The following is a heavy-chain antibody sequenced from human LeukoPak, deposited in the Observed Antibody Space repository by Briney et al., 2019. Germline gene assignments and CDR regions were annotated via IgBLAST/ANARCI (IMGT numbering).Heavy chain of an antibody. J-gene: IGHJ4*02. CDR3: ARARSGINYYGSGSYYNY. V-gene: IGHV4-61*01. D-gene: IGHD3-10*01. CDR2: IYYSGST. Sequence: PSETLSLTCTVSGGSVSSGSYYWSWIRQPPGKGLEWIGYIYYSGSTNYNPSLKSRVTISVDTSKNQFSLKLSSVTAADTAVYYCARARSGINYYGSGSYYNYWGQGTLVTVSS. CDR1: GGSVSSGSYY.